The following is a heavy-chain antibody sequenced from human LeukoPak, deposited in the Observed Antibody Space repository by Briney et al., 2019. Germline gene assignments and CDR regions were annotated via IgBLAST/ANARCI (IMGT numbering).Heavy chain of an antibody. J-gene: IGHJ3*02. V-gene: IGHV4-31*03. CDR1: GGSISSGGYY. Sequence: SQTLSLTCTVSGGSISSGGYYWSWIRQHPGKGLEWIGYIYYSGSTYYNPSLKSRVTISVDTSKNQFSLKLSYVTAADTAVYYCAREPDIVVVPAASQAFDIWGQGTMVTVSS. D-gene: IGHD2-2*01. CDR3: AREPDIVVVPAASQAFDI. CDR2: IYYSGST.